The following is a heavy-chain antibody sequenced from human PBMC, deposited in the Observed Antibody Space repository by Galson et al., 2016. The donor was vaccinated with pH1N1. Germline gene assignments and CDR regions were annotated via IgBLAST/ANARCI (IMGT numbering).Heavy chain of an antibody. Sequence: SLRLSCAASGFTFSDYAIHWVRQAPGKGLEWVALISSDGSNKDYADSVKGRFIVSRDYSKTALQMNSLKAEDTAVYYCAKESLPRATLGDFDSWGQGSLVIV. CDR2: ISSDGSNK. J-gene: IGHJ4*02. D-gene: IGHD3-16*01. V-gene: IGHV3-30*18. CDR3: AKESLPRATLGDFDS. CDR1: GFTFSDYA.